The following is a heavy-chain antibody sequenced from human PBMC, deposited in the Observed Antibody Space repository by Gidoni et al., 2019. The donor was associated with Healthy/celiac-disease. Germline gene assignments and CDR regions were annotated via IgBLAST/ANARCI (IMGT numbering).Heavy chain of an antibody. CDR3: AKDMKRWGYPGSGGFDY. D-gene: IGHD3-10*01. Sequence: EVQLVESGGGLVQPGRSLRLSCAASGFTFDDYAMHWVRQAPGKGLEWVSGISWNSGSIGYADSVKGRFTISRDNAKNSLYLQMNSLRAEDTALYYCAKDMKRWGYPGSGGFDYWGQGTLVTVSS. CDR1: GFTFDDYA. J-gene: IGHJ4*02. CDR2: ISWNSGSI. V-gene: IGHV3-9*01.